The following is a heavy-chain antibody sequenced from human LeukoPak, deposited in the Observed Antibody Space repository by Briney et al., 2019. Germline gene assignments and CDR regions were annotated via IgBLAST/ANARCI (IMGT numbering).Heavy chain of an antibody. CDR3: ASWFGELTQFLPDY. V-gene: IGHV4-59*02. CDR1: GDSVSSTY. CDR2: GHHSERS. J-gene: IGHJ4*02. Sequence: PSETLSLTCSVSGDSVSSTYWSWVRQPPGKGLEWIAYGHHSERSNYNPSLKSRVTISVDTSKNQFSLKLSSVTAADTAVYYCASWFGELTQFLPDYWGQGTLVTVSS. D-gene: IGHD3-10*01.